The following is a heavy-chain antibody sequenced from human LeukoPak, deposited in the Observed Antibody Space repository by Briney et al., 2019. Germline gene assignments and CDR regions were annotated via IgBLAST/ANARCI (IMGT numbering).Heavy chain of an antibody. Sequence: SETLSLTCTVSGGSISNYYWSWIRQPPGKGLEWIGYIYYSGSTNYNPSLKSRVTISVDTSKNQFSLKLSSVTAADTALYYCASQEEIYEYFQHWGQGTLVTVSS. CDR3: ASQEEIYEYFQH. CDR2: IYYSGST. CDR1: GGSISNYY. J-gene: IGHJ1*01. V-gene: IGHV4-59*08.